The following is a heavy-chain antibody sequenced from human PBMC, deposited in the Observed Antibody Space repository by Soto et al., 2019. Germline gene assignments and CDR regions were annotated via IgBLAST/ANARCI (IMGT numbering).Heavy chain of an antibody. CDR2: IIPVLGIA. Sequence: QVQLVQSGADVKKPGSSVKVSCKASGNTFNNYTINWVRQAPGQGLEWMGRIIPVLGIANYAQNFQGRFTVTGDKSTSTAHMELNSLRSEETAIYYWARADYSGSGNFPSYFDYWGQGTLVTVSS. V-gene: IGHV1-69*02. D-gene: IGHD3-10*01. CDR1: GNTFNNYT. J-gene: IGHJ4*02. CDR3: ARADYSGSGNFPSYFDY.